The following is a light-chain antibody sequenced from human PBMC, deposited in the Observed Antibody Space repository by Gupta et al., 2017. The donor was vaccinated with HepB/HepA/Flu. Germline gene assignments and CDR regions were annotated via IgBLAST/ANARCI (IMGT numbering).Light chain of an antibody. CDR1: SSNIENNY. V-gene: IGLV1-51*02. J-gene: IGLJ2*01. CDR3: GTWDSSLSVVV. CDR2: ENN. Sequence: QSVLTQPPSLSAAPGQQVTISCSGSSSNIENNYVAWYQQLPGTAPKLLIFENNQRPSGIPDRFSGSTSDTSATLDITGLQTGDEADYYCGTWDSSLSVVVFGGGTRLTVL.